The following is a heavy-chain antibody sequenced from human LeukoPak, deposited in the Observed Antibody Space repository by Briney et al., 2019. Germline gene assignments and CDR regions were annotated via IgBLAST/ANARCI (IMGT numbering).Heavy chain of an antibody. D-gene: IGHD6-13*01. CDR2: ITATSGRT. CDR1: GFRFSSHG. Sequence: GGSLRLSCAVSGFRFSSHGMGWVRQAPGKGLEGVSGITATSGRTYFADSVKGRFTISRDNSKNRLYLQMNSLRAEDTAVYYCAKGYSSTWYGSYFDYWGQGTLVTVSS. J-gene: IGHJ4*02. CDR3: AKGYSSTWYGSYFDY. V-gene: IGHV3-23*01.